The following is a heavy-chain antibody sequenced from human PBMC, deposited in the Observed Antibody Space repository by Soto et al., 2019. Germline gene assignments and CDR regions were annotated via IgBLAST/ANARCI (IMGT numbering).Heavy chain of an antibody. CDR3: ARALESTYYDFWSGYYNAFDI. CDR1: GYTFTSYD. J-gene: IGHJ3*02. Sequence: ASVKVSCKASGYTFTSYDINWVRQATGQGLEWMGWMNPNSGNTGYAQKFQGRVTMTRNTSISTAYMELSSLRSEDTAVYYCARALESTYYDFWSGYYNAFDIWGQGTMVTVS. CDR2: MNPNSGNT. V-gene: IGHV1-8*01. D-gene: IGHD3-3*01.